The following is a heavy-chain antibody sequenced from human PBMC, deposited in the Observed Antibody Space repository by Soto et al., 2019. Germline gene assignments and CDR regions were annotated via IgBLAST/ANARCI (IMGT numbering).Heavy chain of an antibody. CDR2: IIPIFGTA. D-gene: IGHD3-22*01. Sequence: SVKVSCKASGGTFSSYAISWVRQAPGQGLEWMGGIIPIFGTANYAQKFQGRVTITADESTSTAYMELSSLRSEDTAVYYCARDFPQSGYYYDSSGYYADYWGQGTLVTVSS. V-gene: IGHV1-69*13. CDR3: ARDFPQSGYYYDSSGYYADY. CDR1: GGTFSSYA. J-gene: IGHJ4*02.